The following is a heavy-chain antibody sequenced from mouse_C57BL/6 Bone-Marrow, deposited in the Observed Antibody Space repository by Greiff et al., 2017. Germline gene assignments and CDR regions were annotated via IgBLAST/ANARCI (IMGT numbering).Heavy chain of an antibody. CDR1: GYTFTSYW. CDR2: INPGSGST. Sequence: QVQLQQPGAELVKPGASVKMSCKASGYTFTSYWITWVKQRPGQGLEWIGDINPGSGSTNYNEKFKSKATVTVDTSSSTAYMQLSSLTSEDSAVYCCARPYYSNYWYFDVWGTGTTVTVST. CDR3: ARPYYSNYWYFDV. J-gene: IGHJ1*03. V-gene: IGHV1-55*01. D-gene: IGHD2-5*01.